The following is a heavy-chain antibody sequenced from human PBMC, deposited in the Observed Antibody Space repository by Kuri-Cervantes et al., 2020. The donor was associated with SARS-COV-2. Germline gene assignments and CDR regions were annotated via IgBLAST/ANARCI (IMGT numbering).Heavy chain of an antibody. CDR1: GVTFTRDT. CDR2: IIPDLGVT. D-gene: IGHD2-21*02. J-gene: IGHJ2*01. CDR3: ARHPLSYCGGDCSSPSWYFDL. V-gene: IGHV1-69*02. Sequence: SVKVSCKASGVTFTRDTINWVRQAPGQGLEWMGRIIPDLGVTNYARKFQGRVTITADKSTNTAYMDLNSLRSEDTAVYYCARHPLSYCGGDCSSPSWYFDLWGRGTLVTVSS.